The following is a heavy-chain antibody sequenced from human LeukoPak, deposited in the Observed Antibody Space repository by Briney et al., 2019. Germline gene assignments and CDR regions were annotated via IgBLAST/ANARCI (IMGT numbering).Heavy chain of an antibody. D-gene: IGHD3-22*01. CDR3: ARGNYDSSGYYLDY. CDR2: INHSGST. Sequence: SETLSLTCAVYGGSFSGYYWSWIRQPPGKGLEWIGEINHSGSTNYNPSLKSRVTISVDTSKNQFSLKLSSVTAADTAVYYCARGNYDSSGYYLDYWGQGTLVTVSS. V-gene: IGHV4-34*01. J-gene: IGHJ4*02. CDR1: GGSFSGYY.